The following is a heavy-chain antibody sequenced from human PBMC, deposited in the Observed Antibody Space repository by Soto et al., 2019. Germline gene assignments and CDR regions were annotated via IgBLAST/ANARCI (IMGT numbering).Heavy chain of an antibody. CDR3: AGNSCPHYYYYYMDV. Sequence: GASVKVSCKASGYTLTSYYMHWVRQAPGQGLEWMGIINPSGGSTSYAQKFQGRVTMTRDTSTSTVYMELSSLRSEDTALYYCAGNSCPHYYYYYMDVWGKGTTVTVSS. D-gene: IGHD1-26*01. J-gene: IGHJ6*03. CDR2: INPSGGST. CDR1: GYTLTSYY. V-gene: IGHV1-46*03.